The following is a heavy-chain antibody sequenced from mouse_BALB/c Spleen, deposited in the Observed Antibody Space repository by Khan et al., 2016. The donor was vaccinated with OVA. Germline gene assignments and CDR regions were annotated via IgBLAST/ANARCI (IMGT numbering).Heavy chain of an antibody. Sequence: QVQLKESGPGLVAPSQSLSITCTVSGFSLSDYGVSWIRQPPGKGLEWLGVIWGGGSTYYNSALKSRLSIRNANSKSQVVLKMNSLQTDDTAMYDCDKGPWAYYFGFDYWGQGTSVTVS. CDR2: IWGGGST. CDR3: DKGPWAYYFGFDY. V-gene: IGHV2-6-5*01. D-gene: IGHD1-1*02. J-gene: IGHJ4*01. CDR1: GFSLSDYG.